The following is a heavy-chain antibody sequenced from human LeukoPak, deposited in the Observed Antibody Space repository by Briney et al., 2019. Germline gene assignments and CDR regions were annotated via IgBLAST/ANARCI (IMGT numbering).Heavy chain of an antibody. CDR1: GGSIGSYY. CDR2: IYYSGST. V-gene: IGHV4-59*01. Sequence: PSETLSLTCTVSGGSIGSYYWSWIRQPPGKGLEWIGYIYYSGSTNYNPSLKSRVTISVDTSKNQFSLKLSSVTAADTAMYYCARVSTTGLDYFPYWGQGALVTVSS. J-gene: IGHJ4*02. D-gene: IGHD1-1*01. CDR3: ARVSTTGLDYFPY.